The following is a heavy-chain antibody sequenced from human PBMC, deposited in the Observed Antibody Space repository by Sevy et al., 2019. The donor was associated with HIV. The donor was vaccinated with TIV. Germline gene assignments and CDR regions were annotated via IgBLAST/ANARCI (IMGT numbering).Heavy chain of an antibody. CDR1: GGSISSSSYY. CDR3: ASRRSITMTLDY. J-gene: IGHJ4*02. Sequence: SKTLSLTCTVSGGSISSSSYYWGWIRQPPGKGLEWIGSIYYSGSTYYNPSLKSRVTISVDTSKNQFSLKLSSVTAADTAVYYCASRRSITMTLDYWGQGTLVTVSS. V-gene: IGHV4-39*01. D-gene: IGHD3-22*01. CDR2: IYYSGST.